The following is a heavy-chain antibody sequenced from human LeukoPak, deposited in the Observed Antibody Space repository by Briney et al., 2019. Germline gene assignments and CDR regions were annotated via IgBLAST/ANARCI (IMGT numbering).Heavy chain of an antibody. CDR2: MSRSGNII. D-gene: IGHD3-10*01. V-gene: IGHV3-48*01. CDR1: GFTFSDYN. CDR3: ARDVYYGSGSPRLDY. J-gene: IGHJ4*02. Sequence: GGSLRLSCAASGFTFSDYNMNWVRQVPGKGLESVSYMSRSGNIIYYADSVKGRFTISRDNAKNSLYLQMNSLRAEDTAIYYCARDVYYGSGSPRLDYWGQGTLVTVSS.